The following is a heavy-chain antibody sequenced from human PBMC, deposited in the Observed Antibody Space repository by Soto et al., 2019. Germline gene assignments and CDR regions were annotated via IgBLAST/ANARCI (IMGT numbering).Heavy chain of an antibody. V-gene: IGHV1-69*06. CDR1: GGTFSSYA. CDR2: IIPIFGTA. Sequence: QVQLVQSGAEVKKPGSSVKVSCKASGGTFSSYAISWVRQAPGQGLEWMGGIIPIFGTANYAQKFQGRVTITADKSTSTAYMELSSLRSEDTAVYYSARGAGYSSSWYVRGSYYFDYWGQGTLVTVSS. J-gene: IGHJ4*02. CDR3: ARGAGYSSSWYVRGSYYFDY. D-gene: IGHD6-13*01.